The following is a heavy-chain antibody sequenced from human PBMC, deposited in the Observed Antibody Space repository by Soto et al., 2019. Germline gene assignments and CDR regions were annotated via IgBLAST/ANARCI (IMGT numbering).Heavy chain of an antibody. CDR2: IFYSGST. V-gene: IGHV4-59*08. Sequence: SETLSLTCTVSGGSISPYYLSWIRQPPEKGLEWIGDIFYSGSTNQNPSLKSRVSLSVDTSKNQFSLNLSSVTVADTAVYYCARHRSPYYFHYGLDVWGQGTTVTSP. CDR1: GGSISPYY. D-gene: IGHD2-21*01. CDR3: ARHRSPYYFHYGLDV. J-gene: IGHJ6*02.